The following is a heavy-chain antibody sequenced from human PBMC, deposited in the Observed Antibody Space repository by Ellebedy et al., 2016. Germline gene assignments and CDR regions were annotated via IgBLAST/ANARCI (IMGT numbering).Heavy chain of an antibody. CDR2: INTDGSDT. CDR3: ARGYSGTYRVDY. V-gene: IGHV3-74*01. Sequence: HTGGSLRLSCAASGFTFRNYWMHWIRQVPGKGLVWVSRINTDGSDTSYADSVKGRFTISRDNAKNTLSLQMNSLRADDTAVYYCARGYSGTYRVDYWGQGTLVTVSS. D-gene: IGHD1-26*01. J-gene: IGHJ4*02. CDR1: GFTFRNYW.